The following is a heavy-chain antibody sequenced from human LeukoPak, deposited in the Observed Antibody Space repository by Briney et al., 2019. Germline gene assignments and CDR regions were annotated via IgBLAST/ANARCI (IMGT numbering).Heavy chain of an antibody. CDR3: AKFPVVVPAAAYYFDY. CDR1: GFTFNSYA. V-gene: IGHV3-23*01. Sequence: PGGSLRLSCAASGFTFNSYAISWVRQAPGKGLEWVSAISGSGGSTYYADSVKGRFTISRDNSKNTLYLQMNSLRAEDTAVYYCAKFPVVVPAAAYYFDYWGQGTLVTVSS. J-gene: IGHJ4*02. D-gene: IGHD2-2*01. CDR2: ISGSGGST.